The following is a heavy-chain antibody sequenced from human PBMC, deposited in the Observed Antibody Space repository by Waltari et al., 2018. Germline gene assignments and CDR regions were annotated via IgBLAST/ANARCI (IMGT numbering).Heavy chain of an antibody. D-gene: IGHD5-18*01. CDR1: GGSISSGGYY. Sequence: QVQLQESGPGLVKPSQTLSLTCTVSGGSISSGGYYWSWIRQHPGKGLEWIGYIYYSGSTYYNPSLKSRVTRSVDTSKNQFSLKLSSVTAADTAVYYCARVRGGYGTHWYFDLWGRGTLVTVSS. CDR2: IYYSGST. J-gene: IGHJ2*01. CDR3: ARVRGGYGTHWYFDL. V-gene: IGHV4-31*03.